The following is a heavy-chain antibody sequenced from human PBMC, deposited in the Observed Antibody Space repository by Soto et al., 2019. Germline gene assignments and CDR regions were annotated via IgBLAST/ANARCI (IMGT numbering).Heavy chain of an antibody. Sequence: SETLSLTCAVYGVSFSGYYWSWIRQPPGKGLEWIGEINHSGSTNYNPSLKSRVTISVDTSKNQFSLKLSSVTAADTAVYYCARELYYDFWSGYYHFDYWGQGTLVTVSS. CDR3: ARELYYDFWSGYYHFDY. CDR1: GVSFSGYY. CDR2: INHSGST. D-gene: IGHD3-3*01. V-gene: IGHV4-34*01. J-gene: IGHJ4*02.